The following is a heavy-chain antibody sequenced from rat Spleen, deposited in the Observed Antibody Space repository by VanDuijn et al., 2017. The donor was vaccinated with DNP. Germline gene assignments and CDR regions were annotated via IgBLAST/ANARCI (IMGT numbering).Heavy chain of an antibody. J-gene: IGHJ3*01. Sequence: EVQLVESGGGLVQPGRSLKLSCAASGFTFSNYYMAWVRQAPKKGLEWVATISTSGSRTYYPDSVKGRFTISRDNAKSSLYLQMNSLKSEDTATYYCARRSTGDWFAYWGQGTLVTVSS. CDR1: GFTFSNYY. V-gene: IGHV5-25*01. CDR2: ISTSGSRT. CDR3: ARRSTGDWFAY. D-gene: IGHD1-11*01.